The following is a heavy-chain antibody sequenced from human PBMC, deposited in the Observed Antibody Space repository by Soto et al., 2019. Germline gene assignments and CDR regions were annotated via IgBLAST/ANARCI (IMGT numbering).Heavy chain of an antibody. CDR2: INPNSGGT. CDR1: GYTFTGYY. CDR3: ARNWGAAGTELSDYYGMDV. J-gene: IGHJ6*01. V-gene: IGHV1-2*04. D-gene: IGHD6-13*01. Sequence: QVQLVQSGAEVKKPGASVKVSCKASGYTFTGYYMHWVRQAPGQGLEWMGWINPNSGGTNYAQKFQGWVTRTRDPYLSKAYMELSRLRSDDTAVYYCARNWGAAGTELSDYYGMDVWGQGTTVTVSS.